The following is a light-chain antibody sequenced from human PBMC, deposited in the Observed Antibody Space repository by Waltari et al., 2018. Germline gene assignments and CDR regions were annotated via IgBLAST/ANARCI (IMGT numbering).Light chain of an antibody. Sequence: EIVLTQSPGTLSLSPGERATLSCRASQSVGSSYLAWFHQKPGQAPRLLIYASSSRATAIPDRFSGSGYGTDFTLTIHRLEPEDFAVYYCQQYGSPPYTFGQGTKLEIK. CDR1: QSVGSSY. CDR3: QQYGSPPYT. CDR2: ASS. J-gene: IGKJ2*01. V-gene: IGKV3-20*01.